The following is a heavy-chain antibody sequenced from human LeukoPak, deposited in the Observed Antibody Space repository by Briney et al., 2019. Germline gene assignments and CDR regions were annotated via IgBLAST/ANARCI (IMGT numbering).Heavy chain of an antibody. Sequence: GGSLRLSCAASGFTFSSYAMSWVRQAPGKGLEWVSDISGSGGSTYSAASVKGRFTISSDNSKNTLYLQMNRLRAEDTVVYYCAKDRTLGYTEYWGQGTLVTVSS. V-gene: IGHV3-23*01. D-gene: IGHD3-16*02. J-gene: IGHJ4*02. CDR2: ISGSGGST. CDR1: GFTFSSYA. CDR3: AKDRTLGYTEY.